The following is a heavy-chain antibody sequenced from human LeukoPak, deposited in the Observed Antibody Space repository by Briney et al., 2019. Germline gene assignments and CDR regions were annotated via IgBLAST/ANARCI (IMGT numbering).Heavy chain of an antibody. CDR1: GFTFSSYS. CDR2: ISSSSSTI. V-gene: IGHV3-48*04. D-gene: IGHD3-10*01. CDR3: ARDLAVLLPYYFDY. J-gene: IGHJ4*02. Sequence: GGSLRLSCAASGFTFSSYSMNWVRQAPGKGLEWVSYISSSSSTIYYADSVKGRFTISRDNAKNSLYLRMNSLRAEDTAVYYCARDLAVLLPYYFDYWGQGTLVTVSS.